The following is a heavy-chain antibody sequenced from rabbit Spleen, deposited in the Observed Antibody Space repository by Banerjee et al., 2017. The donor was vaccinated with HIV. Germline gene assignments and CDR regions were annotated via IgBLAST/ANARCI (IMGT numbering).Heavy chain of an antibody. V-gene: IGHV1S45*01. CDR1: GFSFSSGYD. J-gene: IGHJ3*01. D-gene: IGHD2-1*01. CDR3: ARYSDNTIYSL. CDR2: IYTYCGST. Sequence: QEQLVESGGGLVQPEGSLTLTCTASGFSFSSGYDMCWVRQAPGKGLEWIGCIYTYCGSTYYASWAKGRFTISKTSSTTVTLQVTSLTAADTATYFCARYSDNTIYSLWGQGTLVTVS.